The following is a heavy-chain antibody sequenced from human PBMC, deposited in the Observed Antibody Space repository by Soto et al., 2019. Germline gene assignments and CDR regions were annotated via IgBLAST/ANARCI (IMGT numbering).Heavy chain of an antibody. V-gene: IGHV3-48*02. CDR3: ARDPTRGVILDYYYYGMDV. CDR1: GFTFSSYS. Sequence: EVQLVESGGGLVQPGGSLRLSCAASGFTFSSYSMNWVRQAPGKGLEWVSYISSSSSTIYYADSVKGRFTISRDNAKNSLYLQMNSLRDEDTAVYYCARDPTRGVILDYYYYGMDVWGQGTTVTVSS. D-gene: IGHD3-10*01. J-gene: IGHJ6*02. CDR2: ISSSSSTI.